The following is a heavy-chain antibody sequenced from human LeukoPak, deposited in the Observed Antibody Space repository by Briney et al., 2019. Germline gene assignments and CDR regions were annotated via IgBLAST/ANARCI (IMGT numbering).Heavy chain of an antibody. CDR2: IYSGGST. Sequence: GGSLRLSCAASGFTVSSNYMSWVRQAPGKGLEWVSVIYSGGSTYYADSVKGRFTISRDNSKNTLYLQMNSPRAEDTAVYYCARDRLWFGELGFDYWGQGTLVTVSS. J-gene: IGHJ4*02. CDR1: GFTVSSNY. V-gene: IGHV3-66*01. D-gene: IGHD3-10*01. CDR3: ARDRLWFGELGFDY.